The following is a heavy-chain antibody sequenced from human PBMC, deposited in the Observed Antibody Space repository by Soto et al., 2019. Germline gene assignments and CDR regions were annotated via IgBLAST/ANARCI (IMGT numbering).Heavy chain of an antibody. Sequence: EVQLVESGGGLVKPGGSLRLSCVASGLSFDNAWMSWVRRAPGKGLEWVGIFKGKRDAGATDYGEPGKGSFTITRDDTINMLFRQLNSLKTDDTGVYYCTTEEWEWGQGTLVTVSS. J-gene: IGHJ4*02. V-gene: IGHV3-15*01. D-gene: IGHD1-26*01. CDR3: TTEEWE. CDR2: FKGKRDAGAT. CDR1: GLSFDNAW.